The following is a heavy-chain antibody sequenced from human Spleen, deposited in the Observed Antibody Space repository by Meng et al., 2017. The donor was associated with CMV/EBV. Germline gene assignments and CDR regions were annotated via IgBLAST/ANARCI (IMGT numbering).Heavy chain of an antibody. CDR3: AISTYFSNSVTYYFDY. CDR1: GYTFVNYG. D-gene: IGHD4-11*01. V-gene: IGHV1-69*10. Sequence: SVKVSCKASGYTFVNYGLSWVRQAPGQGLEWMGGIIPILDKTDYAQQFQGRVTITADKSTSTAYMELSSVKSEDTAMYYCAISTYFSNSVTYYFDYWGQGTLVTVSS. CDR2: IIPILDKT. J-gene: IGHJ4*02.